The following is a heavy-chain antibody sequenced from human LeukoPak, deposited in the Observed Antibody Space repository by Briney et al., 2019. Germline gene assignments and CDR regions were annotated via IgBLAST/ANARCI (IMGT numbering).Heavy chain of an antibody. Sequence: GGSLRLSCAAPGFTFSSYAMNWVRQAPGKGLEWVSSISGRSADIYYADSVKGRFTISRDNAKNSVFLQMNSLRAEDTAVYYCARAGTGLDYWGQGTLVTVSS. CDR1: GFTFSSYA. J-gene: IGHJ4*02. V-gene: IGHV3-21*06. D-gene: IGHD2-8*02. CDR2: ISGRSADI. CDR3: ARAGTGLDY.